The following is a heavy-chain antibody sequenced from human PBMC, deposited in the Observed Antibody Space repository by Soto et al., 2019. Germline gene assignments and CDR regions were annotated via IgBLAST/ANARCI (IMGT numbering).Heavy chain of an antibody. CDR2: IIPIFGTA. D-gene: IGHD3-10*01. V-gene: IGHV1-69*13. Sequence: ASVKVSCKASGGTFSSYAISWVRQAPGQGLEWMGGIIPIFGTANYAQKFQGRVTITADESMSTAYMELSSLRSEDTAVYYCARVGRFGELLLLDHYYYYGMDVWGQGTTVTVSS. CDR3: ARVGRFGELLLLDHYYYYGMDV. J-gene: IGHJ6*02. CDR1: GGTFSSYA.